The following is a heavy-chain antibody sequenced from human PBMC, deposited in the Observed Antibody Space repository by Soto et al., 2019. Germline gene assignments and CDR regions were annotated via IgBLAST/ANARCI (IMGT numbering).Heavy chain of an antibody. J-gene: IGHJ6*02. D-gene: IGHD6-19*01. Sequence: SETLSLTCTVSGGSVSSGSYYWSWIRQPPGKGLEWIGYIYYSGSTNYNPSLKSRVTISVDTSKNQFSLKLSSVTAADTAVYYCARVMGQWLRGMDVWGQGTTVTVSS. CDR1: GGSVSSGSYY. CDR3: ARVMGQWLRGMDV. V-gene: IGHV4-61*01. CDR2: IYYSGST.